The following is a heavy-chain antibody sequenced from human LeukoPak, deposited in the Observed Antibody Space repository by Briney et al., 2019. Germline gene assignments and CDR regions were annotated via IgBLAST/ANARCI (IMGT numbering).Heavy chain of an antibody. D-gene: IGHD2-21*02. J-gene: IGHJ6*02. V-gene: IGHV3-30*04. CDR3: ARDLAYCGGDCYFRYYYYYGMDV. CDR1: GFTFSSYA. CDR2: ISYDGSNK. Sequence: GRSLRLSCAASGFTFSSYAMHWVRQAPGKGLERVAVISYDGSNKYYADSVKGRFTISRDNSKNTLYLQMNSLRAEDTAVYYCARDLAYCGGDCYFRYYYYYGMDVWGQGTTVTVSS.